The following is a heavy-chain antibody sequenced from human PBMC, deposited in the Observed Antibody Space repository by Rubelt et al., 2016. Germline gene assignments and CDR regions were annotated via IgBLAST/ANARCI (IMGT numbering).Heavy chain of an antibody. J-gene: IGHJ4*02. CDR2: ISSTSDYI. CDR3: ARDPDGDYDFDY. Sequence: GKGLEWVSSISSTSDYIYYADSVKGRFTISRDNARNSLYLQMDSLRDEDTAVYYCARDPDGDYDFDYWGQGTLVTVSS. V-gene: IGHV3-21*06. D-gene: IGHD4-17*01.